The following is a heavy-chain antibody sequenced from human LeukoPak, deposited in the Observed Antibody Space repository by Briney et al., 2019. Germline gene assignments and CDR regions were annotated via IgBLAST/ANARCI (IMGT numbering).Heavy chain of an antibody. J-gene: IGHJ4*02. Sequence: SETLSLTCTVSGGSISSSSYYWGWIRQPPGKGLEWIGSIYYSGSTYYNPSLKSRVTISVDTSKNQFSLKLSSVTAADTAVYYCATAMIVVAVFDYWGQGTLVIVSS. CDR2: IYYSGST. V-gene: IGHV4-39*01. CDR1: GGSISSSSYY. D-gene: IGHD3-22*01. CDR3: ATAMIVVAVFDY.